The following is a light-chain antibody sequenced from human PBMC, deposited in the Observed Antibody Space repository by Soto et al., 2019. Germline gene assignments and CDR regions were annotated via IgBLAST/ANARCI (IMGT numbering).Light chain of an antibody. CDR2: GAS. CDR3: QQYNKWWT. J-gene: IGKJ1*01. CDR1: QSLSSN. Sequence: EIVMTQSPATLSVSPGERATLSCRASQSLSSNLAWYQQKPGQAPRLLIYGASTRATGVPARFSGSGSGTEFTLTISSLQSEDFAVYYCQQYNKWWTFGQGTKVEI. V-gene: IGKV3-15*01.